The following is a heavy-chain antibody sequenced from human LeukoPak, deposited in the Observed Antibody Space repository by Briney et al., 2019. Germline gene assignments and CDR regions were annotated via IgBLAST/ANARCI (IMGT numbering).Heavy chain of an antibody. CDR1: GFTFTNAW. CDR3: AARYNWNDLAY. J-gene: IGHJ4*02. D-gene: IGHD1-1*01. Sequence: GGSLRLSCAASGFTFTNAWMSWVRQGPGEGLEWVGRIKSKTDGGTTDYAAPVEGRFTISRDDSKNTLYLQMNSLKTEDRAVYYCAARYNWNDLAYWGQGTLVTVSS. CDR2: IKSKTDGGTT. V-gene: IGHV3-15*01.